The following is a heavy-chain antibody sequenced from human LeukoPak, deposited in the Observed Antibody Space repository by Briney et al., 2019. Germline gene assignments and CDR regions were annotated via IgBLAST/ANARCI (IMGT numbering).Heavy chain of an antibody. Sequence: PGGSLRLSCAASGFTFNTNAMSWVRQAPGKGLEWVSTASASGAGTYYADSVRGRFTISRDNFKNMLYLQMDSLRAEDTAVYYCTKDHYYASGSYSDWGQGTLVTVSS. V-gene: IGHV3-23*01. J-gene: IGHJ4*02. D-gene: IGHD3-10*01. CDR1: GFTFNTNA. CDR2: ASASGAGT. CDR3: TKDHYYASGSYSD.